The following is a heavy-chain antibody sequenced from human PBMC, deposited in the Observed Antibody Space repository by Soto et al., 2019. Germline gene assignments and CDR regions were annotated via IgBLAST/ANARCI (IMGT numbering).Heavy chain of an antibody. V-gene: IGHV1-18*04. CDR2: ISGYSGNT. J-gene: IGHJ5*02. Sequence: QVQLEQSGAEVKRPGASVKVSCKTSGYAFTNYGITWVRQAPGRGLEWMGWISGYSGNTRYAQKFQGRVAMTTDTSTSTSYMELRRLRSDDTAVYYCARDTTRRYGDYRWLDPWGQGTLVTVSS. CDR3: ARDTTRRYGDYRWLDP. D-gene: IGHD4-17*01. CDR1: GYAFTNYG.